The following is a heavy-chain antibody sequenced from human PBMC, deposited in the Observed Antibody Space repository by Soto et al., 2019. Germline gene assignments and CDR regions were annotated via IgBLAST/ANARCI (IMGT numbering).Heavy chain of an antibody. CDR3: ARGSGDYFVLTN. CDR1: GDSISSYY. J-gene: IGHJ4*02. Sequence: QVQLQESGPGLVKPSETLSLICNVSGDSISSYYWNWIRQSPGKGLEWLGYRQYRGITRYNPSLQNRVTISVDTSKNQFSLMLTSVTAADTAVYFCARGSGDYFVLTNWGRGTLVTVSS. V-gene: IGHV4-59*01. D-gene: IGHD6-19*01. CDR2: RQYRGIT.